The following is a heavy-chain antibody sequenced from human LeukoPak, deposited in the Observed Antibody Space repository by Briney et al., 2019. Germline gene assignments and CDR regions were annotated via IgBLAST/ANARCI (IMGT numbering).Heavy chain of an antibody. J-gene: IGHJ6*02. CDR1: GFTLSTYW. Sequence: GGSLRLSCAASGFTLSTYWMSWVRQAPGKGLEWVAKINQDGSEKYYVDSVKGRFTISRDNAKNSLYLQMNSLRAEDTAVYYCARVPGYYYYYGMDVWGQGTTVTVSS. V-gene: IGHV3-7*01. CDR2: INQDGSEK. CDR3: ARVPGYYYYYGMDV.